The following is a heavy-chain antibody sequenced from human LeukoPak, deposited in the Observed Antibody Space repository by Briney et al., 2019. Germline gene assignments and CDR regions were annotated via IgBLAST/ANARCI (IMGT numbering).Heavy chain of an antibody. CDR1: GYSFTSYY. Sequence: GESLKISCKASGYSFTSYYIGWVRQMPGKGLEWMGIIYPGYSDTRYSPSFQGQVTISADKSISTAYLQWSSLKASDTAMYYCARPADTAMVTPCYFDYWGQGTLATVSS. J-gene: IGHJ4*02. CDR3: ARPADTAMVTPCYFDY. V-gene: IGHV5-51*01. CDR2: IYPGYSDT. D-gene: IGHD5-18*01.